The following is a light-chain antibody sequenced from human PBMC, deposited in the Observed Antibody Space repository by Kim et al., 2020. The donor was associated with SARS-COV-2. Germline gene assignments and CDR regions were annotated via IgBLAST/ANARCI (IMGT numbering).Light chain of an antibody. J-gene: IGLJ3*02. Sequence: SYELTQPPSVSVSPGQTASITCSGDKLGDKYACWYQQKPGQSPVLVIYEDSKRPSGIPERFSGSNSGNTATLTLSGTQAMDEADYYCQAWDSSTRGFGGG. V-gene: IGLV3-1*01. CDR1: KLGDKY. CDR2: EDS. CDR3: QAWDSSTRG.